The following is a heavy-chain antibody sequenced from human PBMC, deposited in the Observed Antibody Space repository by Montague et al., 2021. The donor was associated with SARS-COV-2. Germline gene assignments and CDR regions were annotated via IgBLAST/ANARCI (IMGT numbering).Heavy chain of an antibody. V-gene: IGHV4-34*01. D-gene: IGHD4-17*01. Sequence: SETLSLTCAVYGGSFSNYYWSWIRQPPGKGLEWIGEISHSGSTNYNPSLKRRVTISVDTSKNQFSLKLSSVTAADTAVDYCARGGTVTTFLAPKRTRRYNWFDPWGQGTLVTVSS. CDR2: ISHSGST. J-gene: IGHJ5*02. CDR3: ARGGTVTTFLAPKRTRRYNWFDP. CDR1: GGSFSNYY.